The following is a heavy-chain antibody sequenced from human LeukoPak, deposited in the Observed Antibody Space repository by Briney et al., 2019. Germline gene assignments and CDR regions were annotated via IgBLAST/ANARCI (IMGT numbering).Heavy chain of an antibody. Sequence: GRSLRLSCAASGFTFSSYGMHWVRQAPGKGLEWVAVISYDGSNKYCADSVKGRFTISRDNSKNTLYLQMNSLRAEDTAVYYCAKEEGLADYDFWSGPFYYGMDVWGQGTTVTVSS. J-gene: IGHJ6*02. CDR1: GFTFSSYG. D-gene: IGHD3-3*01. CDR2: ISYDGSNK. V-gene: IGHV3-30*18. CDR3: AKEEGLADYDFWSGPFYYGMDV.